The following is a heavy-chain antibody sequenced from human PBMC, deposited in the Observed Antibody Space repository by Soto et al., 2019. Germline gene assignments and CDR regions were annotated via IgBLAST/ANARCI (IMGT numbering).Heavy chain of an antibody. V-gene: IGHV1-3*01. D-gene: IGHD1-26*01. CDR2: ITGGNGNT. CDR1: GCTCTSYA. CDR3: ARDLWELVGVRQSVVDY. J-gene: IGHJ4*02. Sequence: GASVRITCKASGCTCTSYAMHWVRQAPGQRLEWMGWITGGNGNTKYSQKFLGRVTPTRATSASTAYMELSSLRSEDTAVYYCARDLWELVGVRQSVVDYWGQGTLVTVSS.